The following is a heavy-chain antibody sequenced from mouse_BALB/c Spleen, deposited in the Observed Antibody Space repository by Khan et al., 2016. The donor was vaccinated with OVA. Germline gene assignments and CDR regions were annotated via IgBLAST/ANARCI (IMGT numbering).Heavy chain of an antibody. CDR2: IWSGGSE. Sequence: QVTLKESGPGLVQPSQSLSITCTVSGFSLTNYAVHGVRQSPGKGVEWMGVIWSGGSEDYNAAFISRPSITKDNFKRQVFFEMNSLQPNDTAIYYCARTGALGRCFALYY. D-gene: IGHD4-1*01. V-gene: IGHV2-2*02. CDR1: GFSLTNYA. J-gene: IGHJ2*01. CDR3: ARTGALGRCFALYY.